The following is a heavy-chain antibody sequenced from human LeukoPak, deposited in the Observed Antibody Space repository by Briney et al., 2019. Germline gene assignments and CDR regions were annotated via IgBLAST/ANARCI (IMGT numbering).Heavy chain of an antibody. V-gene: IGHV4-39*01. CDR3: ARWEKVLDYFDY. D-gene: IGHD1-26*01. Sequence: SETLSLTCTVSGGSISSRSYYWGWIRQPPGKGLEWIGKISDSGNTYYSPSLRSRVTISIDMSKNQFSLKLSSVTATDTAVYYCARWEKVLDYFDYWGREPWSPSPQ. CDR2: ISDSGNT. CDR1: GGSISSRSYY. J-gene: IGHJ4*02.